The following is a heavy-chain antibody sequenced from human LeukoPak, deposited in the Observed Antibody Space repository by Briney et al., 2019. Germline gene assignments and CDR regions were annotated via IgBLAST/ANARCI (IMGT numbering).Heavy chain of an antibody. D-gene: IGHD5-24*01. Sequence: ASVKVSCKASGYTFTSYYLHWVRQAPGQGLEWMGIINPSGGSTTYARKFQGRVTMTRDTSTSTVYMELSSLRSEDTAVYYCASGGMATIKDPFVYWGQGTLVTVSS. CDR2: INPSGGST. CDR1: GYTFTSYY. CDR3: ASGGMATIKDPFVY. V-gene: IGHV1-46*01. J-gene: IGHJ4*02.